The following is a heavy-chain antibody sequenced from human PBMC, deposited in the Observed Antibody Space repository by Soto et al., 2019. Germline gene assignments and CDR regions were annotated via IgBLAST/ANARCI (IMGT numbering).Heavy chain of an antibody. CDR1: GGSFSAYY. D-gene: IGHD1-26*01. V-gene: IGHV4-34*12. Sequence: SETLSLTCAVYGGSFSAYYWSWVRQPPGKGLEWIGEIIHSESTKYNPSLKSRVTISVDTSKNQFSLKLSSVTAADTAVYYCARQRPTDGRWEFANYDGMDVWGQGTTVTVS. CDR2: IIHSEST. CDR3: ARQRPTDGRWEFANYDGMDV. J-gene: IGHJ6*02.